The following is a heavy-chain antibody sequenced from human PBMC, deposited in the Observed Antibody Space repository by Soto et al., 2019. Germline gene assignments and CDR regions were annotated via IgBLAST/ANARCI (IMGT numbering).Heavy chain of an antibody. CDR3: AREAISEQWLGTIYYYYYGMDV. Sequence: GGSLRLSCAASGFTFSSYAMHWVRQAPGKGLEWVAVISYDGSNKYYADSVKGRFTISRDNSKNTLYLQMNSLRAEDTAVYYCAREAISEQWLGTIYYYYYGMDVWGQGTTVTVSS. CDR2: ISYDGSNK. D-gene: IGHD6-19*01. CDR1: GFTFSSYA. J-gene: IGHJ6*02. V-gene: IGHV3-30-3*01.